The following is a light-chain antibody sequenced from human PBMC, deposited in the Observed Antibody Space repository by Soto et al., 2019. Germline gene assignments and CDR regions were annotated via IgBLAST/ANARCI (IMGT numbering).Light chain of an antibody. CDR3: CSYAGGSTFV. CDR1: SSDVGSYNL. V-gene: IGLV2-23*01. Sequence: QSALTQPASVSGSPGQSITISCTGTSSDVGSYNLVSWYQQYPGKAPKLMIYEDNKRPSGVSNRFSGSKSGNTASLTISGLQAEDEADYYCCSYAGGSTFVFGIGTQLTVL. CDR2: EDN. J-gene: IGLJ1*01.